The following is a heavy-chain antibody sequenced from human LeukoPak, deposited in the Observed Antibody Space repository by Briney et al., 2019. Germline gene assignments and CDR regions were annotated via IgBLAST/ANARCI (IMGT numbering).Heavy chain of an antibody. Sequence: GGSLRLSCAASGFTVSSNYMTWVRQAPGKGLEWVSLIYSDGTTYYADSVKGRFTISRDNSKNMLYLQLNSLRAEDTAVYYCAKGDPPTYYDILTGQDYWGQGTLVTVSS. D-gene: IGHD3-9*01. V-gene: IGHV3-53*01. CDR2: IYSDGTT. J-gene: IGHJ4*02. CDR3: AKGDPPTYYDILTGQDY. CDR1: GFTVSSNY.